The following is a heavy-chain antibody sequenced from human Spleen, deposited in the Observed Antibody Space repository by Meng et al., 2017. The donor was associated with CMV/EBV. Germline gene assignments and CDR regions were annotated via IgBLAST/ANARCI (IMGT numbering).Heavy chain of an antibody. Sequence: ASVKVSCKASGYTFTGYYMHWVRQAPGQGLEWMGWINPNSGATKYAQNFQGRVTMTRDTSISTAYMDLNRLRSDDTAVYYCARGLISSRGYRGDAFDIWGQGTMVTVSS. CDR2: INPNSGAT. D-gene: IGHD3-22*01. CDR1: GYTFTGYY. V-gene: IGHV1-2*02. CDR3: ARGLISSRGYRGDAFDI. J-gene: IGHJ3*02.